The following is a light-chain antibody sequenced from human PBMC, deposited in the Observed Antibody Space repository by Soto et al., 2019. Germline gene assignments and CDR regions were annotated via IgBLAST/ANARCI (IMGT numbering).Light chain of an antibody. CDR3: QQYVSSPMYT. V-gene: IGKV3-20*01. Sequence: EIVLTQSPGTLSLSPGERATLSCRASQSVSATYLAWYQQKPGQPPRLLIYGASNRATGIPDRFTGSGSGTDYTLTISRLEPEDFAVYFCQQYVSSPMYTFGQGTKLEIK. CDR2: GAS. CDR1: QSVSATY. J-gene: IGKJ2*01.